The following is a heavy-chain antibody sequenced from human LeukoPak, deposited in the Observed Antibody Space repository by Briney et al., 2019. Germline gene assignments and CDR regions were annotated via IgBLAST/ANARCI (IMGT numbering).Heavy chain of an antibody. D-gene: IGHD6-13*01. V-gene: IGHV3-23*01. CDR3: AKEPGTAAGTGGDYFDY. CDR1: GFTFSSYA. Sequence: GSLRLSCAASGFTFSSYAMSWVRQAPGKGLEWVSAISGSGGSTYYADSVKGRFTISRDNSKNTLYLQMNSLRAEDTAVYYCAKEPGTAAGTGGDYFDYWGQGTLVTVSS. J-gene: IGHJ4*02. CDR2: ISGSGGST.